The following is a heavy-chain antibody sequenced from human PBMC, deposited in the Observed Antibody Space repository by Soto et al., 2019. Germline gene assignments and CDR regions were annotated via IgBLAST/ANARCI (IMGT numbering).Heavy chain of an antibody. Sequence: QVQLQESGPGLVKPSETLSLTCTVSGGSVSSGSYYWSWIRQPPGKGLEWIGYIYYSGSTNYNPSLKSRVTISVDTSKNQFSLKLSSVTAADTAVYYCARESGIAVAGTHWFDPWGQGTLVTVSS. D-gene: IGHD6-19*01. CDR3: ARESGIAVAGTHWFDP. CDR1: GGSVSSGSYY. CDR2: IYYSGST. V-gene: IGHV4-61*01. J-gene: IGHJ5*02.